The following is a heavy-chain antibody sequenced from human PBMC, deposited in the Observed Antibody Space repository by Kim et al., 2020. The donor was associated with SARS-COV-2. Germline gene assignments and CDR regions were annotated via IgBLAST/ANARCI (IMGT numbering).Heavy chain of an antibody. CDR2: ISNDGNNQ. V-gene: IGHV3-30*04. J-gene: IGHJ3*02. Sequence: GGSLRLSCAVSGFTFSSHAMFWARQAPGKGPEWVAVISNDGNNQYYADSVKGRLTISRDNSKNTLYLQMNSLRGEDTAVYYCAGSRTTWVNDVFDIWGQGTMVTVSS. D-gene: IGHD6-13*01. CDR3: AGSRTTWVNDVFDI. CDR1: GFTFSSHA.